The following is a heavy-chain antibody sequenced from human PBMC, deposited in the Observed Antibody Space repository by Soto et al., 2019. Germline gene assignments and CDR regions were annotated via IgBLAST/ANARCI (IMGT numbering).Heavy chain of an antibody. V-gene: IGHV3-23*01. Sequence: GGSLRLSCAASGFTFSSYAMSWVRQAPGKGLEWISAISGSGGSTYYADSVKGRFTVSRDNSKSTLYLQMNSLRAEDTAVYYCAKDRSRSSGWYGAFDIWGQGTMVTVSS. CDR2: ISGSGGST. CDR3: AKDRSRSSGWYGAFDI. D-gene: IGHD6-19*01. J-gene: IGHJ3*02. CDR1: GFTFSSYA.